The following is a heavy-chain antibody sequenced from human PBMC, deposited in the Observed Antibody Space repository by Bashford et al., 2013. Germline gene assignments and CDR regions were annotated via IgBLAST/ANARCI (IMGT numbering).Heavy chain of an antibody. J-gene: IGHJ5*02. CDR2: IYYSGST. Sequence: WIRQPPGKGLEWIGSIYYSGSTYYNPSLKSRVTISVDTSKNQFSLKLSSVTAADTAVYYCARSIAAADPFDPWGQGTLVTVSS. D-gene: IGHD6-13*01. CDR3: ARSIAAADPFDP. V-gene: IGHV4-39*01.